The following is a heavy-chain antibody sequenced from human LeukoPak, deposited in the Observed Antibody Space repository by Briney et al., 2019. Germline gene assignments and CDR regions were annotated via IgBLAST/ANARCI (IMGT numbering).Heavy chain of an antibody. V-gene: IGHV3-9*01. CDR1: GFTFSDYY. CDR2: ISWNSGSI. D-gene: IGHD6-6*01. J-gene: IGHJ4*02. CDR3: AKDRDYSSSGASVDY. Sequence: PGGSLRLSCAASGFTFSDYYMSWIRQAPGKGLEWVSGISWNSGSIGYADSVKGRFTISRDNAKNSLYLQMNSLRAEDTALYYCAKDRDYSSSGASVDYWGQGTLVTVSS.